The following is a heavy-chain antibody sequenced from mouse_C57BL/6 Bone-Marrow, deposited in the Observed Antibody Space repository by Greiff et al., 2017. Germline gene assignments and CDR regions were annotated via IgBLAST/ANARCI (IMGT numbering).Heavy chain of an antibody. Sequence: VQLQQSGAELVRPGASVKLSCTASGFNIKDYYMHWVKQRPEQGLEWIGRIDPEDGDTEYAPKFKGKATMTADTSSNTAYLQLSSLTSEDTAVYYCTTCGSSYPSDYWGQGTTLTVSS. CDR3: TTCGSSYPSDY. J-gene: IGHJ2*01. D-gene: IGHD1-1*01. CDR1: GFNIKDYY. V-gene: IGHV14-1*01. CDR2: IDPEDGDT.